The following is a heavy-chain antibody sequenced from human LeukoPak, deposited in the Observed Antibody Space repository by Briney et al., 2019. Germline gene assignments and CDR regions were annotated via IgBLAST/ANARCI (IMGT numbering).Heavy chain of an antibody. CDR1: GYTFTSYY. CDR3: ARARLRYFDFCYGMDV. V-gene: IGHV1-46*01. D-gene: IGHD3-9*01. J-gene: IGHJ6*02. Sequence: ASVKVSCKASGYTFTSYYMHWVRQAPGQGPEWMGIINPSGGSRSYAQKFQGRVTMTRDTSTSTVYMELSSLRSEDTAVYYCARARLRYFDFCYGMDVWGQGTTVTVSS. CDR2: INPSGGSR.